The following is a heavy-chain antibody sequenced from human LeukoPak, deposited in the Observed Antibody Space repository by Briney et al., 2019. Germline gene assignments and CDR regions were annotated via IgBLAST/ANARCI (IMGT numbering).Heavy chain of an antibody. V-gene: IGHV4-59*12. D-gene: IGHD3-10*01. CDR2: IYYSGST. Sequence: PSETLSLTCTVSGGSISSYYWSWIRQPPGKGLEWIGYIYYSGSTYYNPSLKSRVTISVDTSKNQFSLKLSSVTAADTAVYYCAKDLTMVRGVIMGWFDPWGQGTLVTVSS. CDR1: GGSISSYY. J-gene: IGHJ5*02. CDR3: AKDLTMVRGVIMGWFDP.